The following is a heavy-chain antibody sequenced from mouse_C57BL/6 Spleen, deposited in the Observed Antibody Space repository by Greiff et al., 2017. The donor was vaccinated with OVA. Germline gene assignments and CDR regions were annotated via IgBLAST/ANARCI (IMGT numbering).Heavy chain of an antibody. J-gene: IGHJ4*01. CDR2: IYPGSGST. D-gene: IGHD2-4*01. CDR3: APLYDYDGGGHAMDY. V-gene: IGHV1-55*01. CDR1: GYTFTSYW. Sequence: VQLQQPGAELVKPGASVKMSCKASGYTFTSYWITWVKQRPGQGLEWIGDIYPGSGSTNYNEKFKSKATLTVDTSSSTAYMQLSSLTSEDSAVYYCAPLYDYDGGGHAMDYWGQGTSVTVSS.